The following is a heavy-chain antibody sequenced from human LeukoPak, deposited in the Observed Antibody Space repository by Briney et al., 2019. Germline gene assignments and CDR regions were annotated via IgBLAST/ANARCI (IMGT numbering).Heavy chain of an antibody. CDR1: GYSFSDYY. Sequence: ASVKVSCKTSGYSFSDYYMYWVRQAPGQGLEWMGWINPNSGGTNYAQKFQGRVTMTRDTSISTVYMELSRLRSDDTAVYYCTRDFLHVYYYDSSGYVRGAFDIWGQGTMVTVSS. CDR3: TRDFLHVYYYDSSGYVRGAFDI. V-gene: IGHV1-2*02. CDR2: INPNSGGT. J-gene: IGHJ3*02. D-gene: IGHD3-22*01.